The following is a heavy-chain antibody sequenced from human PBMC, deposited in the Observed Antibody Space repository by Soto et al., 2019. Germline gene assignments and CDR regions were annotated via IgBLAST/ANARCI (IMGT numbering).Heavy chain of an antibody. CDR3: ARVYYYGDSTNWFDP. V-gene: IGHV3-21*01. J-gene: IGHJ5*02. CDR2: ISSSSSYI. CDR1: GFTFSSYS. D-gene: IGHD4-17*01. Sequence: PGGSLRLSCAASGFTFSSYSMNWVRQAPGKGLEWVSSISSSSSYIYYADSVKGRFTISRDNAKNSLYLQMNSLRAEDTAVYYCARVYYYGDSTNWFDPWGQGTLVTVSA.